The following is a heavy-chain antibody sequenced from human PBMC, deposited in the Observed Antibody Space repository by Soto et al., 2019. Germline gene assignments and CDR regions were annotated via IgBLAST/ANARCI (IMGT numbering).Heavy chain of an antibody. CDR1: GFTVSSNY. Sequence: EVQLVESGGGLVQTGGSLRLSCAASGFTVSSNYMNWVRQAPGKGLERVSVIYSGGLTSYADSVKGRFTISRDNSNNTLYRQMNSLRTEDTAGYYCARTISGASSLYFVCWGQGTLVTVSS. J-gene: IGHJ4*02. CDR2: IYSGGLT. V-gene: IGHV3-66*01. CDR3: ARTISGASSLYFVC. D-gene: IGHD5-12*01.